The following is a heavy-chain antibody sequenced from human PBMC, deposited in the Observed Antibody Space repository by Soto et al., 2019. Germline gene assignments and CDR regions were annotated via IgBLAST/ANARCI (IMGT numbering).Heavy chain of an antibody. V-gene: IGHV4-39*01. CDR1: GGSISSSSYY. D-gene: IGHD3-3*01. J-gene: IGHJ4*02. CDR3: ARRYYDFWSGYYYFDY. Sequence: SETLSLTCTVSGGSISSSSYYWGWIRQPPGKGLEWIGSIYYSGSTYYNPSLKSRVTISVDTSKNQFSLKLSSVTAADTAVYYCARRYYDFWSGYYYFDYWGQGALVTVSS. CDR2: IYYSGST.